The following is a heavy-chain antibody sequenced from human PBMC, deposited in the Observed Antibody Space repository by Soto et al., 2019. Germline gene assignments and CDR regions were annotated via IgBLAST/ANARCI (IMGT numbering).Heavy chain of an antibody. V-gene: IGHV1-69*02. CDR2: IIPILGIP. D-gene: IGHD2-15*01. CDR3: ARDSGYCSGGSCQIEGRIDY. CDR1: GGTFSSYT. J-gene: IGHJ4*02. Sequence: QVQLVQSGAEVKKPGSSVKVSCKASGGTFSSYTISWVRQAPGQGLEWMGRIIPILGIPTYAQKFQGRVTITADKSTXTXFLXLSSLRSEDTAVYYCARDSGYCSGGSCQIEGRIDYWGQGPLVTVSS.